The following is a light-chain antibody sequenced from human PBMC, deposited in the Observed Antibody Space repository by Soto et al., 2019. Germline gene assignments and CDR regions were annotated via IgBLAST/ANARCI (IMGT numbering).Light chain of an antibody. CDR2: GAS. CDR3: QQXFNWPLTWT. Sequence: EIVLTQSPATLSVSAGGTVTLSCRASQSIRTNVAWYQQIPGQAPRLLVYGASTRATGVPARFSGSGSGIEFTLTISSLQSEDSAFYYCQQXFNWPLTWTFGPGTKVQIK. J-gene: IGKJ3*01. CDR1: QSIRTN. V-gene: IGKV3-15*01.